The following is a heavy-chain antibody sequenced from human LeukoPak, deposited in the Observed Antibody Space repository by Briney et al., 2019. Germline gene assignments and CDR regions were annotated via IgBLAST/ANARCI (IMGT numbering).Heavy chain of an antibody. CDR1: GYTFTSYG. J-gene: IGHJ4*02. CDR3: ARGYCSGGSCWGDSLTDFDY. V-gene: IGHV1-18*01. Sequence: ASVKVSCKASGYTFTSYGISWVRQAPGQGLEWMGWISAYNGNTNYAQKLQGRVTMSTDTSTSTGYMELRSLRSDDTAVYYCARGYCSGGSCWGDSLTDFDYWGQGTLVTVSS. CDR2: ISAYNGNT. D-gene: IGHD2-15*01.